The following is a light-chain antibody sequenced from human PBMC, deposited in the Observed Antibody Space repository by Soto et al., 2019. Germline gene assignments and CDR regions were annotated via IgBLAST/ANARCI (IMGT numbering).Light chain of an antibody. Sequence: DIVMTQSPLSLPVTPGEPASISCGSRERLMSDSGYVFLDWYLRKPGHPPQLLIYLGSHRAYGVLEGFSGSVAGTDFTLMISSVEAEGVGVYYCMQTLQMPRTFGGGTTVAIK. J-gene: IGKJ4*01. CDR2: LGS. CDR1: ERLMSDSGYVF. CDR3: MQTLQMPRT. V-gene: IGKV2-28*01.